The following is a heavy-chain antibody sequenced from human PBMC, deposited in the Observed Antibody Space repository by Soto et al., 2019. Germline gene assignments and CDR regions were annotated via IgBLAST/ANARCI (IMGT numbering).Heavy chain of an antibody. D-gene: IGHD2-21*02. Sequence: HPGGSLRLSCVASGFRFSEHSMNWVRQAPGKGLQWISYISSNSDKTYYADSVKGRFTVSRDNAKNALFLQMNSLRDDDTATYYCARLPKGSLVTAWGQGARVTVS. V-gene: IGHV3-48*02. CDR3: ARLPKGSLVTA. CDR1: GFRFSEHS. CDR2: ISSNSDKT. J-gene: IGHJ4*02.